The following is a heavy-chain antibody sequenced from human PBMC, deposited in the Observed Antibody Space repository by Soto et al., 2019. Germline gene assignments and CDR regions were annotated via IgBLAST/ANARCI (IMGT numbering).Heavy chain of an antibody. CDR2: IFYSGNT. D-gene: IGHD3-3*01. V-gene: IGHV4-39*01. Sequence: QLQLQESGPGLVKPSETLSLICTVSGDSIGGSNFYWGWLRQPPGKGLEWIGSIFYSGNTYYNPSLKSRVIMSVDTSKNQLSLRLNSVTAADTAVYYCARTGRIAIFGVVTEFDPWGSGTLVTVSS. J-gene: IGHJ5*02. CDR1: GDSIGGSNFY. CDR3: ARTGRIAIFGVVTEFDP.